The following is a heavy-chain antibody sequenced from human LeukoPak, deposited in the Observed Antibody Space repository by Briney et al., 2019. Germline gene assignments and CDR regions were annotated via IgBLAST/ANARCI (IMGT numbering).Heavy chain of an antibody. Sequence: PGRSLRLSCEASGFNFSTNGMNWVRQAPGKGLEWVSYIGSSGSTIYYADSVKGRFTMSRDNTKNSLYLHMNGLRAEDTAVYYCARGHVPDYWGQGTLVTVSS. CDR1: GFNFSTNG. J-gene: IGHJ4*02. CDR3: ARGHVPDY. V-gene: IGHV3-48*03. CDR2: IGSSGSTI.